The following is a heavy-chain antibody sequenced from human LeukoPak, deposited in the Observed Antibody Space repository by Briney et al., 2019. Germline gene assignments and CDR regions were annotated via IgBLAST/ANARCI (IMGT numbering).Heavy chain of an antibody. J-gene: IGHJ6*04. CDR3: AKDQKTYDFWSGYYPTQDV. V-gene: IGHV3-23*01. CDR1: GFTVSSNY. CDR2: ISGSGGST. D-gene: IGHD3-3*01. Sequence: PGGSLRLSCAASGFTVSSNYMSWVRQAPGKGLEWVSAISGSGGSTYYADSVKGRFTISRDNSKNTLYLQMNSLRAEDTAVYYCAKDQKTYDFWSGYYPTQDVWGKGTTVTVSS.